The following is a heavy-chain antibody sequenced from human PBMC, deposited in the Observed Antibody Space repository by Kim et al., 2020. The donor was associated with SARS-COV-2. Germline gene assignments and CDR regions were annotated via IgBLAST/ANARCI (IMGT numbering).Heavy chain of an antibody. D-gene: IGHD2-2*01. V-gene: IGHV4-39*01. J-gene: IGHJ6*02. CDR3: ARHPVPAAIPLYGMDV. Sequence: SETLSLTCTVSGGSISSSSYYWGWIRQPPGKGLEWIGSIYYSGSTYYNPSLKSRVTMSVDTSKNQFSLKLSSVTAADTAVYYCARHPVPAAIPLYGMDVWGQGTTVTVSS. CDR2: IYYSGST. CDR1: GGSISSSSYY.